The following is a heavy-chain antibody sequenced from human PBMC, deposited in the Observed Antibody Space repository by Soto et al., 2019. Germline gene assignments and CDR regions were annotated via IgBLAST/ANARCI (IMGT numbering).Heavy chain of an antibody. CDR1: GYTFTSYG. CDR3: ATAHPTPYCSSTSCYSRRYYYYYMDV. D-gene: IGHD2-2*02. J-gene: IGHJ6*03. V-gene: IGHV1-46*01. CDR2: INPSGSST. Sequence: ASVKVSCKASGYTFTSYGISWVRQAPGQGLEWMGVINPSGSSTTYAQIFQGRVTMTRDTSTSTVYMELRSLRSEDTAVYYCATAHPTPYCSSTSCYSRRYYYYYMDVWGKGTTVTVSS.